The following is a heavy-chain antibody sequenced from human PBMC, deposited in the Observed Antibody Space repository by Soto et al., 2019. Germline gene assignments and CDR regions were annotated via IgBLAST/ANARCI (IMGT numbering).Heavy chain of an antibody. CDR2: IYYSGST. CDR1: GGSFSGYY. J-gene: IGHJ4*02. D-gene: IGHD2-2*01. Sequence: PSETLSLTCAVYGGSFSGYYWNWIRQHPGKGLEWIGYIYYSGSTYYNPSLKSRVTISVDTSKNQFSLKLGSVTAADTAVFYCARLIHCKTTSCYFDYWGQGTLVTVSS. V-gene: IGHV4-34*01. CDR3: ARLIHCKTTSCYFDY.